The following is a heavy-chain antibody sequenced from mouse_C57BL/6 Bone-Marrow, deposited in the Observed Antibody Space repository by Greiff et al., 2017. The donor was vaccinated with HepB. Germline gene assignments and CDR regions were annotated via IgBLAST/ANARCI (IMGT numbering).Heavy chain of an antibody. CDR3: ARFYYGLEGAY. J-gene: IGHJ3*01. Sequence: VQLQQSGAELVKPGASVKLSCKASGYTFTSYWMHWVKQRPGQGLEWIGMIHPNSGSTNYNEKFKSKATLTVDKSSSTAYMQLSSLTSEDSAVYYCARFYYGLEGAYWGQGTLVTVSA. CDR1: GYTFTSYW. D-gene: IGHD1-1*01. V-gene: IGHV1-64*01. CDR2: IHPNSGST.